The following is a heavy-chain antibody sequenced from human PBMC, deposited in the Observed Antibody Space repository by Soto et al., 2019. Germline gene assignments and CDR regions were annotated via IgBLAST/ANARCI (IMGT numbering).Heavy chain of an antibody. D-gene: IGHD6-13*01. CDR2: IDPSDSYT. CDR3: ARLRAAAALYGMDG. Sequence: GESLKISCKGSGYSFTSYWISWVRQMPGKGLEWMGRIDPSDSYTNYSPSFQGHVTISADKSISTAYLQWSSLKASDTAMYYRARLRAAAALYGMDGWGKGSTVPVAS. V-gene: IGHV5-10-1*01. CDR1: GYSFTSYW. J-gene: IGHJ6*04.